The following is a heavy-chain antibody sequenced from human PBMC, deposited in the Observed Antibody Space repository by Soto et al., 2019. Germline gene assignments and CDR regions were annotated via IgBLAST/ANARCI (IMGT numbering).Heavy chain of an antibody. V-gene: IGHV3-43*01. CDR3: AKDMYYYDSSGYLLDY. CDR1: GFTVDDYT. D-gene: IGHD3-22*01. J-gene: IGHJ4*02. Sequence: GGSLRLSCAASGFTVDDYTMHWVRQAPGKGLEWVSLISWDGGSTYYADSVKGRFTISRDNSKNSLYLQMNSLRTEDTALYYCAKDMYYYDSSGYLLDYWGQGTLVTVSS. CDR2: ISWDGGST.